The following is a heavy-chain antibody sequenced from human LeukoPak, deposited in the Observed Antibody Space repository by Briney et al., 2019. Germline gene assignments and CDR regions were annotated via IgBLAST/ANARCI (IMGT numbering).Heavy chain of an antibody. J-gene: IGHJ3*02. V-gene: IGHV3-21*01. D-gene: IGHD3-10*01. Sequence: GGSLRLSCAASGFTFSSYAMSWVRQAPGKGLEWVSSISSSSSYIYYADSVKGRFTISRDNAKNSLYLQMNSLRAEDTAVYYCARGALSGSDIWGQGTMVTVSS. CDR1: GFTFSSYA. CDR2: ISSSSSYI. CDR3: ARGALSGSDI.